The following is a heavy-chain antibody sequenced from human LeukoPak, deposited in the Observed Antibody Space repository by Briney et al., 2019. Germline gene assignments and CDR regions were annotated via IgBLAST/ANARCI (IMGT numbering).Heavy chain of an antibody. CDR2: IRFDGSEK. J-gene: IGHJ4*02. CDR1: GFTLSNYG. V-gene: IGHV3-30*02. Sequence: GGSLRLSCAASGFTLSNYGKHWVRQAPGKGLEWVAFIRFDGSEKYDADSVQGRFTVSRDISNNTLYLQMDSLRPEDTAVYYCAKATTYHDFWSGSHRMGYYYDYWGQGTLITVSS. CDR3: AKATTYHDFWSGSHRMGYYYDY. D-gene: IGHD3-3*01.